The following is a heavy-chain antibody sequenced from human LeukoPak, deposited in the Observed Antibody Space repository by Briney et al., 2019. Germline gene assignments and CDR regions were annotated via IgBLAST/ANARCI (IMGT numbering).Heavy chain of an antibody. V-gene: IGHV3-23*01. CDR1: GFTFSSYA. CDR2: ISGSGGST. J-gene: IGHJ4*02. CDR3: AKDQARVRGVFDY. D-gene: IGHD3-10*01. Sequence: GGSLRLSCAASGFTFSSYAMSWVRQAPGKGLEWVSAISGSGGSTYYADSVKGRFTISRDNPKNTLYLQMNSLRAEDTAVYYCAKDQARVRGVFDYWGQGTLVTVSS.